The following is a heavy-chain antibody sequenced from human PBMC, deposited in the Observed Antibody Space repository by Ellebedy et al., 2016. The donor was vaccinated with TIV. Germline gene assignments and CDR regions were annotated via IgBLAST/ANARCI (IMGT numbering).Heavy chain of an antibody. Sequence: PGGSLRLSCTASGFTFSRYDMHWVRQAPGKGLEWVSVIGTASDTYYPGSVKGRFTISRENAKSSFYLQMNSLRAEDTAVYYCAGSGSGTYYKSLDYWGQGTLVTVSS. CDR3: AGSGSGTYYKSLDY. CDR1: GFTFSRYD. D-gene: IGHD3-10*01. CDR2: IGTASDT. J-gene: IGHJ4*02. V-gene: IGHV3-13*01.